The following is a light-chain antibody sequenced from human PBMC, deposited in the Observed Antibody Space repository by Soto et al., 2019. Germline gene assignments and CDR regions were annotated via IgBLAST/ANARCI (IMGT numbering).Light chain of an antibody. CDR2: GAT. CDR1: QGVSSN. CDR3: QLFDRWPLT. Sequence: VMTQSPATLYVSPGERATLSGRARQGVSSNLAGYQRKPGQTPRLLIYGATSRATGIPVRFTGSVSVTEFTLSVSNLESDDFAVYYCQLFDRWPLTFGGGTQVDNK. J-gene: IGKJ4*01. V-gene: IGKV3D-15*01.